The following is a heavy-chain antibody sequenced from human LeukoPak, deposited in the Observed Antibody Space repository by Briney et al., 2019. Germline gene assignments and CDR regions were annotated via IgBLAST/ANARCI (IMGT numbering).Heavy chain of an antibody. Sequence: PGGSLRLSCAASGFTFSDYYMSWIRQAPGKGLEWVSYISSSGSTIYYADSVRGRFTISRDNAKNSLYLQMNSLRAEDTALYRCARAVTPFYYYYYMDVWGKGTTVTISS. CDR2: ISSSGSTI. J-gene: IGHJ6*03. V-gene: IGHV3-11*01. CDR3: ARAVTPFYYYYYMDV. CDR1: GFTFSDYY. D-gene: IGHD4-17*01.